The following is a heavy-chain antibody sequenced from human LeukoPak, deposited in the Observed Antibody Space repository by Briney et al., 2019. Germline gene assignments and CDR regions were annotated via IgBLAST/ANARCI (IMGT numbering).Heavy chain of an antibody. CDR2: ISVYSGNT. J-gene: IGHJ6*02. D-gene: IGHD6-19*01. CDR1: GYTFTNHG. V-gene: IGHV1-18*01. CDR3: ARDLDSSGWFPPTYYYYGMDV. Sequence: GTSVKVSCKASGYTFTNHGISWVRQAPGQGLEWVGWISVYSGNTNYAQKLQGRVTMTTETSTSTAYMELRSLRSDDTALYYCARDLDSSGWFPPTYYYYGMDVWGQGTTVTVSS.